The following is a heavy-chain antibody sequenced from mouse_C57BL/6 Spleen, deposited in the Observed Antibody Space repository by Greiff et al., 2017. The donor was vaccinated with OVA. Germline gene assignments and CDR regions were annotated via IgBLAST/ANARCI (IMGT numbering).Heavy chain of an antibody. V-gene: IGHV1-59*01. CDR3: ARGGWDPDY. Sequence: QVQLKQPGAELVRPGTSVKLSCKASGYTFTSYWMHWVKQRPGQGLEWIGVIDPSDSYTNYNQKFKGKATLTVDTSSSTAYMQLSSLTSEDSAVYYCARGGWDPDYWGQGTTLTVSS. CDR1: GYTFTSYW. J-gene: IGHJ2*01. D-gene: IGHD4-1*01. CDR2: IDPSDSYT.